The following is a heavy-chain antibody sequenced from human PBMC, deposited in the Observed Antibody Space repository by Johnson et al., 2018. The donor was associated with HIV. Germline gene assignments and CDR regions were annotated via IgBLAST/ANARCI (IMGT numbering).Heavy chain of an antibody. V-gene: IGHV3-30-3*01. J-gene: IGHJ3*01. CDR1: GFTFSNFV. CDR3: AREGGQWLVLVDAFDV. D-gene: IGHD6-19*01. Sequence: QVQLVESGGGVVQPGRSLRLSCEASGFTFSNFVMHWVRQAPGKGLEWVAVISYDGSNKYYADSVKGRFTISRDNSKNTLYLQMNSLRAEDTAVYYCAREGGQWLVLVDAFDVWGQGTMVTVSS. CDR2: ISYDGSNK.